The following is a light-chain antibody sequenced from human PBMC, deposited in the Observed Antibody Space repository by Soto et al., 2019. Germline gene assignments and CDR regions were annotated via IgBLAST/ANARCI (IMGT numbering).Light chain of an antibody. CDR3: QHYNTYLVT. J-gene: IGKJ2*01. V-gene: IGKV1-5*01. CDR1: QSVSSW. CDR2: DAS. Sequence: DIQMTQSPSTLSASIGDRVIMTCRASQSVSSWLAWYQQKPGKAPKLLIYDASTLESGVPSRFRGSGSGTEFTLTINSLLPDDFATYYCQHYNTYLVTFGQGTKLEIK.